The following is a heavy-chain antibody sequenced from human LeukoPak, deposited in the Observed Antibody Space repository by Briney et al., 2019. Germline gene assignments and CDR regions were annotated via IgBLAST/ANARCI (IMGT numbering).Heavy chain of an antibody. J-gene: IGHJ4*02. V-gene: IGHV3-23*01. CDR3: AKDFRIGYSAHFDY. CDR2: IYENGGTT. CDR1: GFTFRSHA. Sequence: QPGGSLRLSCVGSGFTFRSHAMSWVRQAPEKGLEFVSGIYENGGTTYYADSVKGRFSISRDNFKNTLYLQMDSLRGEDTAVYYCAKDFRIGYSAHFDYWGQGALVTVSS. D-gene: IGHD2-21*01.